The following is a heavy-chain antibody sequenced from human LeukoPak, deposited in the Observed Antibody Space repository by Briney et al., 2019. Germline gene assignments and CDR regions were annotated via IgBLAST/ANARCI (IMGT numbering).Heavy chain of an antibody. J-gene: IGHJ4*02. CDR2: ISYSGNT. D-gene: IGHD3-22*01. Sequence: SETLSLTCTVSGGSISRGSYYWGWIRQPPGKGLQWIGSISYSGNTYSNPSLASRVTMSVDTSKNQFSLKLSSVTAADTAVYYCGRDRRATYYYDSSGYYSDFWGQGTLDTVSS. V-gene: IGHV4-39*07. CDR3: GRDRRATYYYDSSGYYSDF. CDR1: GGSISRGSYY.